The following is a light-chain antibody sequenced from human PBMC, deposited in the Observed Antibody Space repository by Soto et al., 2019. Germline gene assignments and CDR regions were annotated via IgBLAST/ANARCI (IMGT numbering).Light chain of an antibody. J-gene: IGKJ5*01. CDR3: QQYGSSPIT. Sequence: VMTQSPATLSVSPGDRATLSCRASQSVSSSYLAWYQQKPGQAPRLLIYGASTRATGIPARFSGSGSGTEFTLTISSLQSEDFAVYYCQQYGSSPITFGQGTRLEIK. V-gene: IGKV3-20*01. CDR1: QSVSSSY. CDR2: GAS.